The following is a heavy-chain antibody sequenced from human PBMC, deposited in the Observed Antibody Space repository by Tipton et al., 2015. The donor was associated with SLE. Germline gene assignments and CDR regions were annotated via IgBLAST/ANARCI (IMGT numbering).Heavy chain of an antibody. CDR3: ARACYYDSNAYIHWYFDL. CDR2: IFSGGNS. Sequence: GSLRLSCAASGFTVTSNYMTWVRQAPGKGLEYVSIIFSGGNSRHADSVKGRFTISRDNSKNTVFLQMNSLRAEDTAIYYCARACYYDSNAYIHWYFDLWGRGTLVTVSS. J-gene: IGHJ2*01. CDR1: GFTVTSNY. D-gene: IGHD3-22*01. V-gene: IGHV3-66*01.